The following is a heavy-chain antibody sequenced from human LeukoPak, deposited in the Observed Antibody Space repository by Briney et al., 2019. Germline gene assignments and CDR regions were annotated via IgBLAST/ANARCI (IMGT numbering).Heavy chain of an antibody. CDR1: GFSFSSYG. CDR2: MRYDGSNK. V-gene: IGHV3-30*02. D-gene: IGHD4/OR15-4a*01. CDR3: ARDTLGEGEDANYAVYYFDY. Sequence: GGSLRLSCAASGFSFSSYGMHWVRQAPGKGLEWVAFMRYDGSNKYYADSVKGRFTISRDNGKNSLDLQMNSLRADDTAVYYCARDTLGEGEDANYAVYYFDYWGQGTVVTVSS. J-gene: IGHJ4*02.